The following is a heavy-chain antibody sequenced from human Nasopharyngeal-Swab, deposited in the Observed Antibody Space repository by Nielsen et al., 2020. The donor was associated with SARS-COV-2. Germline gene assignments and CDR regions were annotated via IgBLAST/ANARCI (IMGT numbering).Heavy chain of an antibody. J-gene: IGHJ4*02. CDR2: ISYDESNK. V-gene: IGHV3-30-3*01. CDR3: ARDCCQLPLYYFDY. D-gene: IGHD2-2*01. CDR1: GFTFSSYA. Sequence: GESLKISCAASGFTFSSYAMHWVRQAPGKGLEWVAVISYDESNKYYADSVKGRFTISRDNSKNTLYLQMNSLRAEDTAVYYCARDCCQLPLYYFDYWGQGTLVTVSS.